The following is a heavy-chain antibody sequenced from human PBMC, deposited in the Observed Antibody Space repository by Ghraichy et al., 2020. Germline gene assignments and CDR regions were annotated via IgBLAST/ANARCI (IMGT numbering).Heavy chain of an antibody. J-gene: IGHJ6*02. CDR2: IKQDGSEK. Sequence: GGSLRLSCAASGFTFSSYWMSWVRQAPGKGLEWVANIKQDGSEKYYVDSVKGRFTISRDNAKNSLYLQMNSLRAEDTAVYYCARCSGWIYYYYYYGMDVWGQGTTVTVSS. D-gene: IGHD6-19*01. CDR1: GFTFSSYW. CDR3: ARCSGWIYYYYYYGMDV. V-gene: IGHV3-7*03.